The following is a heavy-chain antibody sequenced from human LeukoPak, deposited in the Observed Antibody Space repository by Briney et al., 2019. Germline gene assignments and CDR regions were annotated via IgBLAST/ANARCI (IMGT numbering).Heavy chain of an antibody. CDR2: ISAYNGNT. J-gene: IGHJ4*02. D-gene: IGHD3-22*01. V-gene: IGHV1-18*01. Sequence: ASVKVSCKASGYTFTSFGISWVRQAPGQGLEWMGWISAYNGNTISAQILQGRATMTTDTSTSTAYMELRSLRSDDTAVYYCARDLSSSYYYVFDYWGQGTLVTVSS. CDR3: ARDLSSSYYYVFDY. CDR1: GYTFTSFG.